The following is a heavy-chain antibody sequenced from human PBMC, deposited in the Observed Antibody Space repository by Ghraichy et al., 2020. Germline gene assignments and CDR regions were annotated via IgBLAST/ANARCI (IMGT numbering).Heavy chain of an antibody. CDR1: GGSISSGGYY. D-gene: IGHD5-18*01. CDR2: IYYSGST. V-gene: IGHV4-31*03. J-gene: IGHJ4*02. CDR3: ARITWIQLGYFDY. Sequence: SETLSLTCTVSGGSISSGGYYWGWIRQHPGKGLEWIGYIYYSGSTYYNPSLKSRVTISVDTSKNQFSLKLSSVTAADTAVYYCARITWIQLGYFDYWGQGTLVTVSP.